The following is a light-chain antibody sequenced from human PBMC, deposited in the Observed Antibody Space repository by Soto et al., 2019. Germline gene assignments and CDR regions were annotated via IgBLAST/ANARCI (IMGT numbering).Light chain of an antibody. Sequence: IVMTQSPDSLAVSLGERATINCKSSQSVLHSSNNLNYLAWYXQKPGQPPKLLIYWASTRESGVPDRFSGSGSGTDFALTISSLQAEDVAVYYCQQYYTGIAFGQGTRLEIK. J-gene: IGKJ5*01. CDR3: QQYYTGIA. CDR2: WAS. V-gene: IGKV4-1*01. CDR1: QSVLHSSNNLNY.